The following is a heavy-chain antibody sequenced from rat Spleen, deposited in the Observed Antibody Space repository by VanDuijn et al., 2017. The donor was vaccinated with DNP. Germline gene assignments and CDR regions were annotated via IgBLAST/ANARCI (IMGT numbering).Heavy chain of an antibody. J-gene: IGHJ2*01. V-gene: IGHV5-7*01. Sequence: EVQLVESGGGLVQPGRSLKLSCAASGFTFSDHNMAWVRQAPKKGLEWVATITYDASSTYYRDSVKGRFTISRDNAKSTLFLQMDSLRSEDTATYHCASGDYGYNYWGQGVMDTVSS. CDR3: ASGDYGYNY. CDR1: GFTFSDHN. CDR2: ITYDASST. D-gene: IGHD1-9*01.